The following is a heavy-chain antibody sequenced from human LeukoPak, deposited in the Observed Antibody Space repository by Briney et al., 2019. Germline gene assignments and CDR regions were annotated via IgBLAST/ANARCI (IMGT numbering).Heavy chain of an antibody. Sequence: GGSLRLSCAASGFTLSSYAMHWVRQAPGKGLEWVAVISYDGSNKYYADSVKGRFTISRDNSKNTLYLQMNSLRAEDTAVYYCARDLPYYDFWSGRGWFDPWGQGTLVTVSS. CDR3: ARDLPYYDFWSGRGWFDP. CDR2: ISYDGSNK. D-gene: IGHD3-3*01. CDR1: GFTLSSYA. V-gene: IGHV3-30*04. J-gene: IGHJ5*02.